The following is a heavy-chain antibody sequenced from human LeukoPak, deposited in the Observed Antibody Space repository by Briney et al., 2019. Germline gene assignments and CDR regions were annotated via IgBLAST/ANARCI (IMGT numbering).Heavy chain of an antibody. CDR2: IYPGDSDT. D-gene: IGHD1-26*01. Sequence: GESLKISFQGSGYRFTSHWIGWVRPMPGKGLEWMGIIYPGDSDTRYSPSFQGQVTISADKSISTAYLQWSSLKASDTAMYYCARKVGATHPVDYWGQGTLVTVSS. V-gene: IGHV5-51*01. CDR3: ARKVGATHPVDY. CDR1: GYRFTSHW. J-gene: IGHJ4*02.